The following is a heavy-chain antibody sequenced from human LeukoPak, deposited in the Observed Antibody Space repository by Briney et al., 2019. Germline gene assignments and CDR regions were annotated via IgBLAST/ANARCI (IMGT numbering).Heavy chain of an antibody. V-gene: IGHV3-21*01. CDR2: ISSSGSYI. CDR3: ARGVAFDM. Sequence: GGSLRLSCVASGFTFIYYTMNWVRQAPGKGLEWVSSISSSGSYIYYADSVRGRFTISRDNAKNSLYLQMNSLRAEDTAVYYCARGVAFDMWGQGTMVTVSS. CDR1: GFTFIYYT. J-gene: IGHJ3*02.